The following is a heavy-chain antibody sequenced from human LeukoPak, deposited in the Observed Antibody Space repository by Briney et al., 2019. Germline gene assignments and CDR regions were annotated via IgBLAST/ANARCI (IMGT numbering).Heavy chain of an antibody. V-gene: IGHV3-53*01. CDR2: LYSGGST. CDR3: ARVPDAFDI. Sequence: GGSLRFSCAASGFTVCCNYMIWLPQAPGTGLKWFSHLYSGGSTYYADTVKGRFTISRDKSKNTLYLQMNSLRAEDTAVYYCARVPDAFDIWGQGTLVTVSS. CDR1: GFTVCCNY. J-gene: IGHJ3*02.